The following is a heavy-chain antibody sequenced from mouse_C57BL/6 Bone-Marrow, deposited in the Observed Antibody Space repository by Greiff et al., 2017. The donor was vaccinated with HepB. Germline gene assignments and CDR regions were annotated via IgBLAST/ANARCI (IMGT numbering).Heavy chain of an antibody. Sequence: VQLQQSGAELVRPGTSVKVSCKASGYAFTNYLIEWVKQRPGQGLEWIGVINPGSGGTNYNEKFKGKATLTADKSSSPAYMQLSSLTSEDSAVYFCARCPFYYAMDYWGQGTSVTVSS. CDR2: INPGSGGT. CDR1: GYAFTNYL. J-gene: IGHJ4*01. CDR3: ARCPFYYAMDY. V-gene: IGHV1-54*01.